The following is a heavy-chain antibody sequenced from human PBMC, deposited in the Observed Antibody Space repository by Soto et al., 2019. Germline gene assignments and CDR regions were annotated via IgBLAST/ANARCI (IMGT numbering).Heavy chain of an antibody. CDR3: TRDNMFDFWSGYYDYYYYYYMDV. CDR1: GFTFGAYA. J-gene: IGHJ6*03. CDR2: IRSKAYGGTT. D-gene: IGHD3-3*01. V-gene: IGHV3-49*03. Sequence: GGSLRLSCTASGFTFGAYAMSWFRQAPGKGLEWVGFIRSKAYGGTTEYAASVKGRFTISRDDSKSIAYLQMNSLKTEDAAVYYCTRDNMFDFWSGYYDYYYYYYMDVWGKGTTVTVSS.